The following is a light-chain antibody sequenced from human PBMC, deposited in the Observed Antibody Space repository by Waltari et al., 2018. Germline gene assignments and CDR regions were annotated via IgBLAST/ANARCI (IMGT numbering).Light chain of an antibody. Sequence: QSVLTQPPSVSAAPGQKVSISCSGSTSNIGNNYVSWYQQFPGEAPKVLIYGNENRPTRSPDRFSVSKSGTSATLDITGLQTGDEAVYYCGTWDNTLSAVFGGGTKVTVL. CDR2: GNE. CDR3: GTWDNTLSAV. V-gene: IGLV1-51*01. J-gene: IGLJ2*01. CDR1: TSNIGNNY.